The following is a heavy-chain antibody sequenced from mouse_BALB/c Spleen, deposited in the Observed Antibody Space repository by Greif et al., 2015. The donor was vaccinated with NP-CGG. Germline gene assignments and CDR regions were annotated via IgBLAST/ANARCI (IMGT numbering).Heavy chain of an antibody. V-gene: IGHV5-17*02. Sequence: EVKLMESGGGLVQPGGSRKLSCAASGFTFSSFGMHWVRQAPEKGLEWVAYISSGSSTIYYADTVKGRFTISRDNPKNTLFLQMTSLRSEDTAMYYCARSAYGNYPSYAMDYWGQGTSVTVSS. CDR2: ISSGSSTI. D-gene: IGHD2-1*01. CDR1: GFTFSSFG. J-gene: IGHJ4*01. CDR3: ARSAYGNYPSYAMDY.